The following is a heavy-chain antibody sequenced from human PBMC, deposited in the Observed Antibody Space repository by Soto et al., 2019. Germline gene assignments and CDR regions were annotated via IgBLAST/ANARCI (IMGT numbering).Heavy chain of an antibody. CDR1: GGSISSGGYS. V-gene: IGHV4-30-2*01. J-gene: IGHJ4*02. Sequence: SETLSLTCAVSGGSISSGGYSWSWIRQPPGKGLEWIGYIYHSGSTYYNPSLKSRVTISVDRSKNQFSLKLSSVTAADTAVYYCATGYSGYDYDFDYRGQGTLVTVSS. CDR2: IYHSGST. CDR3: ATGYSGYDYDFDY. D-gene: IGHD5-12*01.